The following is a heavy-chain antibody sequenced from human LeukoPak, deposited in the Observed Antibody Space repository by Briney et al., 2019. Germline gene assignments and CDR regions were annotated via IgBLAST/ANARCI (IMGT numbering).Heavy chain of an antibody. CDR3: ARGRTIFGVDRTTNWFDP. D-gene: IGHD3-3*01. V-gene: IGHV3-21*01. CDR1: GFTFSSYS. J-gene: IGHJ5*02. Sequence: GGSLRLSCAASGFTFSSYSMNWVRQAPGKGLEWVSSISSSSSYIYYADSVKGRFTISRDNAKNSLYLQMNSLRAEDTAVYYCARGRTIFGVDRTTNWFDPWGQGTLVTVSS. CDR2: ISSSSSYI.